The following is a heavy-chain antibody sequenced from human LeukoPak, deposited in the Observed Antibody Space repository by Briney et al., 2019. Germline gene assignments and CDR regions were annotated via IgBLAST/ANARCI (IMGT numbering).Heavy chain of an antibody. V-gene: IGHV3-53*01. Sequence: PGESLRLSCAASGFSVSNKYMSWVRQAPGKGLGWVSVIYTDGDTYYADSVRGRFTIFRDTSKNTVNLQMNSLRAEDTALYYCAGGQMFTSGGFDDWGQGTLVTVSS. J-gene: IGHJ4*02. D-gene: IGHD6-19*01. CDR1: GFSVSNKY. CDR3: AGGQMFTSGGFDD. CDR2: IYTDGDT.